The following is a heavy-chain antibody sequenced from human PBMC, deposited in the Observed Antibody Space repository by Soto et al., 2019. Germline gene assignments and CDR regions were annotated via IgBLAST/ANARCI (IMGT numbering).Heavy chain of an antibody. CDR2: VIPIFDTV. CDR1: GGTFSTYA. J-gene: IGHJ4*02. Sequence: QVQLVQSGAEVKKPGSSVKVSCKASGGTFSTYAISWVRQAPGQGLEWMGGVIPIFDTVNYAQRFQGRVTITASKSTTTAYREVSSMGSVDTAVYYCAVDVRAAARECDSWSQGTLVTV. V-gene: IGHV1-69*06. CDR3: AVDVRAAARECDS. D-gene: IGHD1-26*01.